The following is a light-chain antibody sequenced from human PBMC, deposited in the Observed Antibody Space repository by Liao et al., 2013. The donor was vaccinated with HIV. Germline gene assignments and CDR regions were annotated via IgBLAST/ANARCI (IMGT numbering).Light chain of an antibody. J-gene: IGLJ1*01. Sequence: SYEVTQPPSVSVSPGQTASISCSGDKLGDKYAHWYQQKPGQSPVLVIYQDNKRPSGIPERFSGSNSGNTATLTISGTQAMDEADYYCQAWDSSTGVFGTGTRVTVL. V-gene: IGLV3-1*01. CDR1: KLGDKY. CDR3: QAWDSSTGV. CDR2: QDN.